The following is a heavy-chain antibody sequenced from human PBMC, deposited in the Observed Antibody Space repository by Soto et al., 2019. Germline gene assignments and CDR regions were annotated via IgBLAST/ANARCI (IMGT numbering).Heavy chain of an antibody. CDR1: GGSISSSSYY. V-gene: IGHV4-39*01. CDR3: ARRPLASSSWYYDY. D-gene: IGHD6-13*01. Sequence: SETLSLTCTVSGGSISSSSYYWGWIRQPPGKGLEWIGSIYYSGSTYYNPSLKRRVTISVDTSKNQFSLKRGSGTAADTAVYYCARRPLASSSWYYDYWGQGTLVTVSP. CDR2: IYYSGST. J-gene: IGHJ4*02.